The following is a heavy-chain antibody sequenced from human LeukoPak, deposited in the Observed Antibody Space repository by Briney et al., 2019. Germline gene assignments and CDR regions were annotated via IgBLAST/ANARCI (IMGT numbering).Heavy chain of an antibody. CDR2: IYSGGST. V-gene: IGHV3-66*01. CDR3: AREGAAAGTVNWFDP. Sequence: GGSLRLSCAASGFTVSINYMSWVRQASGKGLECGSVIYSGGSTYYADSVKGRFTISRDNSKNTLSLQMNSLRDEDTAVYYCAREGAAAGTVNWFDPWGQGTLVTVSS. J-gene: IGHJ5*02. CDR1: GFTVSINY. D-gene: IGHD6-13*01.